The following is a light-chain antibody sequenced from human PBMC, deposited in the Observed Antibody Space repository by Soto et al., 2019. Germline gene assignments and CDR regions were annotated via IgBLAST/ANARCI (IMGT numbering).Light chain of an antibody. CDR3: QQYNSYWT. CDR2: DAS. CDR1: QTISSW. Sequence: DIQMTQSPSTLSESIGDRFTITCRASQTISSWLAWYQQKPGKAPKLLIYDASSLESGVPSRFSGGGSGTEFTLTISSLQPDDFATYYCQQYNSYWTFGQGTKVDIK. J-gene: IGKJ1*01. V-gene: IGKV1-5*01.